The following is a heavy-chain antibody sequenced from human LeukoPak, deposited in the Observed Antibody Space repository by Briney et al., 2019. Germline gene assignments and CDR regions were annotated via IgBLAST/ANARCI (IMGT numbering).Heavy chain of an antibody. CDR3: TRDLPYGYFDY. V-gene: IGHV4-30-4*01. CDR1: GGSISSGDYY. Sequence: PSETLSLTCTVSGGSISSGDYYWSWIRQPPGKGLEWIGHIYYSGSTYYNPSLKSRVTISVDTSKNQFSLKLGSVTAADTAVYYCTRDLPYGYFDYWGQGTLVTVSS. CDR2: IYYSGST. J-gene: IGHJ4*02. D-gene: IGHD3-10*01.